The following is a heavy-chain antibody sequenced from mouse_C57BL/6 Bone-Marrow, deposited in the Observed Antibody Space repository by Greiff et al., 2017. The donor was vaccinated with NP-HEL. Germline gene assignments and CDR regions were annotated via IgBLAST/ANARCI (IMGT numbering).Heavy chain of an antibody. J-gene: IGHJ1*03. V-gene: IGHV1-18*01. CDR1: GYTFTDYN. D-gene: IGHD2-5*01. CDR2: INPNNGGT. CDR3: ATYSNYDWYFDV. Sequence: EVQLQQSGPELVKPGASVKIPCKASGYTFTDYNMDWVKQSHGKSLEWIGDINPNNGGTIYNQKFKGKATLTVDKSSSTAYMELRSLTSEDTAVYYCATYSNYDWYFDVWGTGTTVTVSS.